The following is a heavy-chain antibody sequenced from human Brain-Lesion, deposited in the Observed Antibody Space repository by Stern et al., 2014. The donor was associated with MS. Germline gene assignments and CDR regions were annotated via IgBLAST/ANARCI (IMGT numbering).Heavy chain of an antibody. V-gene: IGHV1-2*02. D-gene: IGHD3-3*01. Sequence: VQLVQSGAEVKKPGASVKVSCKTSGYIFTGYYIHWVRQAPGQGLEWMAWINPNTGATKYSQKLQGRVTMSRDTSISTAYVELSSLTSDDTAVYYCARDQRGITIFGVVTDYYYLGMDVWGQGTTVTVSS. CDR1: GYIFTGYY. J-gene: IGHJ6*02. CDR2: INPNTGAT. CDR3: ARDQRGITIFGVVTDYYYLGMDV.